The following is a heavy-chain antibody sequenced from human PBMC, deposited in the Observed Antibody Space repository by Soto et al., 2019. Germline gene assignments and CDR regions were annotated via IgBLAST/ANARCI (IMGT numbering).Heavy chain of an antibody. Sequence: PSETLSLTCTVSGGSISSYYWSWRRQPPGKGLEWIGYIYYSGSTNYNPSLKSRVTISVDTSKNQFSLKLSSVTAADTAVYYCARGYCSSTSCSPLGYGMDVWGQGTTVTVSS. CDR1: GGSISSYY. CDR2: IYYSGST. V-gene: IGHV4-59*01. D-gene: IGHD2-2*01. J-gene: IGHJ6*02. CDR3: ARGYCSSTSCSPLGYGMDV.